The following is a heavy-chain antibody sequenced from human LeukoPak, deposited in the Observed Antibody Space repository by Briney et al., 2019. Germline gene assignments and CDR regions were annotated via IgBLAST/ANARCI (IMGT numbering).Heavy chain of an antibody. D-gene: IGHD6-13*01. CDR3: ARDGGPRIAAAGTRSWFDP. V-gene: IGHV1-46*01. Sequence: ASVKVSCKASGYTFTSYYMHWVRQAPGQGLEWMGIINPSGGSTSYAQKFQGRVTMTRDMSTSTVYMELSSLRSEDTAVYYCARDGGPRIAAAGTRSWFDPWGQGTLVTVSS. J-gene: IGHJ5*02. CDR1: GYTFTSYY. CDR2: INPSGGST.